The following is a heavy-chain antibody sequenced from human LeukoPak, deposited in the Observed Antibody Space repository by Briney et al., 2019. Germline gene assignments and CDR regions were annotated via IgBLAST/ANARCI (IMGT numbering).Heavy chain of an antibody. D-gene: IGHD6-13*01. J-gene: IGHJ4*02. V-gene: IGHV4-39*01. Sequence: SETLSLTCTVSGGSISSSSYYWGWIRQPPGKGLEWIGSIYYSGSTYYNPSLKSRVTISVDTSKNQFSLKPSSVTAADTAVYYCARLPRQQLVLDYWGQGTLVTVSS. CDR1: GGSISSSSYY. CDR3: ARLPRQQLVLDY. CDR2: IYYSGST.